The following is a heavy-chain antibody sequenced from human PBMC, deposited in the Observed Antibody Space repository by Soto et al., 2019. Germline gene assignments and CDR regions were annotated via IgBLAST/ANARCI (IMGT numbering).Heavy chain of an antibody. CDR2: INHSGST. CDR1: GGSFSGYY. D-gene: IGHD6-13*01. J-gene: IGHJ4*02. V-gene: IGHV4-34*01. Sequence: SETLSLTCAVYGGSFSGYYWSWIRQPPGKGLEWIGEINHSGSTNYNPSLKSRVTISVDTSKNQFSLKLSSVTAADTAVYYCARGFLAAAGTPGYWGQGTLVTVSS. CDR3: ARGFLAAAGTPGY.